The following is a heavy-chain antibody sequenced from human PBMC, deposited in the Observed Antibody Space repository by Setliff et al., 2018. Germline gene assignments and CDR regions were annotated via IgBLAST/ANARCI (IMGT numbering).Heavy chain of an antibody. CDR3: ARTRTYRYFDY. Sequence: PSETLSLTCTVSGGSISSGVYYWAWIRQPPGKGLEWIGRIYYRRDTYYNASLKSRLTLSVDTSKNQVSLNLRSVTAADTAVYYCARTRTYRYFDYWGQGTQVTVSS. CDR2: IYYRRDT. CDR1: GGSISSGVYY. V-gene: IGHV4-39*01. D-gene: IGHD1-26*01. J-gene: IGHJ4*02.